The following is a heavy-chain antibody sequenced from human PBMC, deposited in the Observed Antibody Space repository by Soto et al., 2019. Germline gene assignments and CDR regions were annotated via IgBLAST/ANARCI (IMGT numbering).Heavy chain of an antibody. CDR1: GYSFTSYW. V-gene: IGHV5-51*01. J-gene: IGHJ5*02. CDR3: ARHKFGDIVVVPAAIPRSWFDP. D-gene: IGHD2-2*01. CDR2: IYPGDSDT. Sequence: GESLKISCKGSGYSFTSYWIGWVRQMPGKGLEWMGIIYPGDSDTRYSPSFQGQVTISADKSISTAYLQWSSLKASDTAMYYCARHKFGDIVVVPAAIPRSWFDPWGQGTLVTVSS.